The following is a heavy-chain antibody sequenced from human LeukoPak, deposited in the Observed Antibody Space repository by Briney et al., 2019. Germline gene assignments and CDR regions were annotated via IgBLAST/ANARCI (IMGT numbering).Heavy chain of an antibody. CDR3: ARDRDSGSSPDFDY. CDR2: ISAYNGNT. V-gene: IGHV1-18*01. CDR1: GYTFTSYG. J-gene: IGHJ4*02. Sequence: ASVKVSCKASGYTFTSYGISWVRQAPGQGLEWMGWISAYNGNTNYAQKPQGRVTMTTDTSTSTAYMELRSLRSDDTAVYYCARDRDSGSSPDFDYWGQGTLVTVSS. D-gene: IGHD1-26*01.